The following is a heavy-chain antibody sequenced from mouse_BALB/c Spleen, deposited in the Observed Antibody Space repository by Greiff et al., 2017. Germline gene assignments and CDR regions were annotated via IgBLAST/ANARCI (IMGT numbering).Heavy chain of an antibody. J-gene: IGHJ2*01. V-gene: IGHV1S56*01. CDR2: IYPGDGST. D-gene: IGHD1-1*01. CDR1: GYTFTSYY. Sequence: QVQLKQSGPELVKPGASVKMSCKASGYTFTSYYIHWVKQRPGQGLEWIGWIYPGDGSTKYNEKFKGKTTLTADKSSSTAYMLLSSLTSEDSAIYFCARDYGSSLDYWGQGTTLTVSS. CDR3: ARDYGSSLDY.